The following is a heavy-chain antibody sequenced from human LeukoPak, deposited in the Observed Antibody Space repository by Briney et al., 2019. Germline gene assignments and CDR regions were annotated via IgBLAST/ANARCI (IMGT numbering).Heavy chain of an antibody. Sequence: RASVKVSCKTSGYTFTNYGIAWVRQAPGQGLEWMGWISAYKGDTKYAQKFQGRVTMSTDTSTTTAYMELRSLRSEDTAVYYCAKDYPPVGTPGNYFDYWGQGTLVTVSS. V-gene: IGHV1-18*01. CDR3: AKDYPPVGTPGNYFDY. D-gene: IGHD4-23*01. J-gene: IGHJ4*02. CDR1: GYTFTNYG. CDR2: ISAYKGDT.